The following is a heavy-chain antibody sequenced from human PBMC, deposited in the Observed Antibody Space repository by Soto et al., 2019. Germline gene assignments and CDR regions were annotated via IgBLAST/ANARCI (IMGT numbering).Heavy chain of an antibody. CDR2: INSDGSST. V-gene: IGHV3-74*01. CDR3: ARGGAVGSGWYDAH. J-gene: IGHJ4*02. Sequence: EVQLVESGGGLVQPGGSLRLSCGASGFTFSSYNMQWVRQGPGKGLVWVSRINSDGSSTSYADSVKGRFTISRDNAKNSLYLQMNSPSVEATAIYYCARGGAVGSGWYDAHSGLGTLVTVSS. D-gene: IGHD6-19*01. CDR1: GFTFSSYN.